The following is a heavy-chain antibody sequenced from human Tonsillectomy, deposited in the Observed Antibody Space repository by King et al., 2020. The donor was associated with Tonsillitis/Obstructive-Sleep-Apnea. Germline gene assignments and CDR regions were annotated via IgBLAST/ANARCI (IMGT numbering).Heavy chain of an antibody. CDR2: ISAYNDNT. J-gene: IGHJ6*03. V-gene: IGHV1-18*01. CDR1: GYTFTTYG. CDR3: ARSGTGYYYYYMDV. Sequence: VQLVQSGAEVKKPGASVKVSCKASGYTFTTYGISWVRQAPGQGLEWMGWISAYNDNTNYVQNLQGRVTMTTDTSTSTAYMELRSLRSDDTAVYYCARSGTGYYYYYMDVWVKGTTVTVSS. D-gene: IGHD2-2*01.